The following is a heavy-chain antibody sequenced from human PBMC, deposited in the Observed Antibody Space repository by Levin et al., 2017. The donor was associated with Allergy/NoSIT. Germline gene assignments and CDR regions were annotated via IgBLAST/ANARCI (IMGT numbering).Heavy chain of an antibody. D-gene: IGHD1-1*01. J-gene: IGHJ4*02. CDR1: GFTFSNYA. CDR3: VREIAEEGT. V-gene: IGHV3-30-3*01. CDR2: ISDDGSSE. Sequence: TGESLKISCAASGFTFSNYAMHWVRQAPGKGLEWVGVISDDGSSEFYIDSVKGRFTISRDNSKNRLYLQMDSLSAEDTALYYCVREIAEEGTWGQGTLVIVSS.